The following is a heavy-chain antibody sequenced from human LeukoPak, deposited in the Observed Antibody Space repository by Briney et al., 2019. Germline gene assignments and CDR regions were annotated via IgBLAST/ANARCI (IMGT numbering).Heavy chain of an antibody. CDR3: ARGPRVKIAAAGTDFDY. D-gene: IGHD6-13*01. CDR1: GYTFTGYY. V-gene: IGHV1-2*06. J-gene: IGHJ4*02. CDR2: INPNSGDT. Sequence: ASVKVSCKASGYTFTGYYLHWVRQAPGQGLEWMGRINPNSGDTDYTQKFQGRVTMTRDTSISTAYMELSRLRSDDTAVYYCARGPRVKIAAAGTDFDYWGQGTLVTVSS.